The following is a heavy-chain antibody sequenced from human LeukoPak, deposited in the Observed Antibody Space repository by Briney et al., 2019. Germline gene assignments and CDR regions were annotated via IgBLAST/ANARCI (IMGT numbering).Heavy chain of an antibody. V-gene: IGHV4-59*01. CDR2: RYYSGSI. J-gene: IGHJ4*02. CDR3: ARSNSGSWYDY. CDR1: GGSISSDY. D-gene: IGHD6-13*01. Sequence: PSETLSLTCTVSGGSISSDYWSWIRQPPGKGLEWIGNRYYSGSINYNPSLKSRVTISVDMSKNQFSLRLSSVTAADTAVYYCARSNSGSWYDYWGQGTLVTVSS.